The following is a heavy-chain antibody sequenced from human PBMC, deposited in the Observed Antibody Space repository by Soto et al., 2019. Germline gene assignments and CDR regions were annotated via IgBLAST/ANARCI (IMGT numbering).Heavy chain of an antibody. Sequence: SETLSLTCTVSGGSISNYYWSWIRQPPGKGLEWIAYIYYSGSTNYNPSLKSRVTISVDTSKNQFSLKLSSVTAADTAVYYCARHDYDPAYFDYWGQGTLVTVSS. CDR1: GGSISNYY. J-gene: IGHJ4*02. D-gene: IGHD3-22*01. CDR2: IYYSGST. V-gene: IGHV4-59*08. CDR3: ARHDYDPAYFDY.